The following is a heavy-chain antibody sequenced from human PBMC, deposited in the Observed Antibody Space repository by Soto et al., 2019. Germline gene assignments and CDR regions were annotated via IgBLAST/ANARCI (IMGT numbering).Heavy chain of an antibody. J-gene: IGHJ3*01. V-gene: IGHV1-18*01. CDR1: GYTFSTYG. Sequence: QAQLVQSGGEMKKPGASVKVSCKASGYTFSTYGITLVRQSPGQGLDGMGWINALKGDTKSGANFQDRVTMTTDTSTRTASMELRSLRSDGTAGYYCARVKVPAAILGAFHLWAQGPLVNVSS. CDR3: ARVKVPAAILGAFHL. D-gene: IGHD2-2*02. CDR2: INALKGDT.